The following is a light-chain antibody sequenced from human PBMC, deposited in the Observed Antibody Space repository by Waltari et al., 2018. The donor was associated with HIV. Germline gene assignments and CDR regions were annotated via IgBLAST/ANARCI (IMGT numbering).Light chain of an antibody. V-gene: IGLV2-11*01. CDR3: CSYAGSYTLV. CDR2: DVS. CDR1: RRDVGGNNY. J-gene: IGLJ2*01. Sequence: QSALTQPRSVSGSPGQSVTISCTGTRRDVGGNNYVSWYQQHPGKAPKLMIYDVSKRPSGVPDRFSGSKSGNTASLTISGLQAEDEADYYCCSYAGSYTLVFGGGTKLTVL.